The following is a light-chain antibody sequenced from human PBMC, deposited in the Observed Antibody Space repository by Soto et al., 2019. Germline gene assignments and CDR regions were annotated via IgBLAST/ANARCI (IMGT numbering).Light chain of an antibody. Sequence: QSALTQPRSVSGSPGQSVTISCTGTSSDVGGYDYVSWYQQHPGKAPKLMIYDVGKRPSGVPDRFSGSKSGNTASLTVSGLQAEDEADYYCCSYAGSYTQVFGGGTKVTVL. J-gene: IGLJ3*02. CDR3: CSYAGSYTQV. CDR1: SSDVGGYDY. CDR2: DVG. V-gene: IGLV2-11*01.